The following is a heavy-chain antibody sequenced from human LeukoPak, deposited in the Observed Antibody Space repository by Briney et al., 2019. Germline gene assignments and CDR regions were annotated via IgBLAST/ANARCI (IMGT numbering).Heavy chain of an antibody. V-gene: IGHV1-2*02. Sequence: SLQVACKGSGYTCTGYYIHWVRQTPGQGFEWMGWINPNGGGTNYAQKFQGRVTMTRDTSISTAYMEMSRLRSDDTALYYCAGGITGGDYWGQGTLVTVSS. J-gene: IGHJ4*02. CDR2: INPNGGGT. D-gene: IGHD1-14*01. CDR1: GYTCTGYY. CDR3: AGGITGGDY.